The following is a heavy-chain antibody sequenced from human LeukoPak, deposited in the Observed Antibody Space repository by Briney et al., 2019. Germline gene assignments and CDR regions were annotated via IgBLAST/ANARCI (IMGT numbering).Heavy chain of an antibody. D-gene: IGHD6-13*01. CDR3: ARDTLSSWYQIDAFDI. J-gene: IGHJ3*02. Sequence: PGGSLRLSRAASGFTFSNYWMSWVRQAPGKGLEWVANIKQDGGEKYYVDSVKGRFTISRDNAKNSLYLQMNSLRAEDTAIYYCARDTLSSWYQIDAFDIWGQGTMVTVSS. V-gene: IGHV3-7*01. CDR2: IKQDGGEK. CDR1: GFTFSNYW.